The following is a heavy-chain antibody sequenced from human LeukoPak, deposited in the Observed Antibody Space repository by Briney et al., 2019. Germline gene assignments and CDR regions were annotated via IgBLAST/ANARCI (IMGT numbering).Heavy chain of an antibody. Sequence: GGSLRLSCAASGFTFSRYDMHWVRQGTGKGLEWVSAISIAGDLYYPASVKGRFTISRENAKNSLYLQMNSLRAGDTAVYYCARGMTSITPEYFDLWGRGTLVTVSS. CDR2: ISIAGDL. V-gene: IGHV3-13*05. CDR1: GFTFSRYD. CDR3: ARGMTSITPEYFDL. J-gene: IGHJ2*01. D-gene: IGHD5-24*01.